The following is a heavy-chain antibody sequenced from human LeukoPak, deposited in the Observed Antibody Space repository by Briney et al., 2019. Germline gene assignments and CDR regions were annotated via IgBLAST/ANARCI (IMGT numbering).Heavy chain of an antibody. CDR1: GGSISSSSYY. CDR2: IYYSGST. Sequence: SETLSLTCTVSGGSISSSSYYWGWIRQPPGKGLEWIGSIYYSGSTYYNPSLKSRVTISVDTSKNQFSLKLSSVTAADTAVYYCARAPLAAAGTGWFDPWGQGTLVTVSS. V-gene: IGHV4-39*07. J-gene: IGHJ5*02. D-gene: IGHD6-13*01. CDR3: ARAPLAAAGTGWFDP.